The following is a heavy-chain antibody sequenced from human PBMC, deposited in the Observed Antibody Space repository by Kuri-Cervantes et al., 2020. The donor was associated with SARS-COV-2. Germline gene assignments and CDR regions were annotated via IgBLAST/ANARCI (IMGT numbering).Heavy chain of an antibody. CDR3: AREAAMATGDYYYMDV. D-gene: IGHD5-18*01. Sequence: ASVKVSCKASGYTFTSYDINWVRQATGQGLEWMGWMNPNSGNTGYAQKFQGRVTITRNTSISTAYMELSSLRSEDTAVYYCAREAAMATGDYYYMDVWGKGTTVTVSS. J-gene: IGHJ6*03. V-gene: IGHV1-8*03. CDR1: GYTFTSYD. CDR2: MNPNSGNT.